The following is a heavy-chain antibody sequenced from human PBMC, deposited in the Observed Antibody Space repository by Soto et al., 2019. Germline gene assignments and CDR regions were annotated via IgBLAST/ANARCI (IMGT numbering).Heavy chain of an antibody. CDR2: INTNSGDT. Sequence: QEHLVQSGAEVKKPGASVKVSCKASGYTFTTYFLHWFRQAPGQGPEWMGWINTNSGDTKYAQNFQGRVTMTRDTSIDTVYMELSSLKSDDTSVYDCARGPSHGAFDYWGQGPLVTVSS. D-gene: IGHD5-18*01. J-gene: IGHJ4*02. CDR3: ARGPSHGAFDY. V-gene: IGHV1-2*02. CDR1: GYTFTTYF.